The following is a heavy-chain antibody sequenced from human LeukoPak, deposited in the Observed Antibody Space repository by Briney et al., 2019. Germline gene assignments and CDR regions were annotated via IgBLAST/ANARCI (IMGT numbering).Heavy chain of an antibody. D-gene: IGHD3-3*01. CDR3: ARSQYDFWSGYFTGYLDY. CDR1: GGSISSYY. Sequence: PSETLSLTCTVSGGSISSYYWSWIRQPPGKGLEWIGYIYYSGSTNYNPSLKSRVTISVDTSKNQFSLKLSSVTAADTAVYYCARSQYDFWSGYFTGYLDYWGQGTLVTVSS. J-gene: IGHJ4*02. V-gene: IGHV4-59*01. CDR2: IYYSGST.